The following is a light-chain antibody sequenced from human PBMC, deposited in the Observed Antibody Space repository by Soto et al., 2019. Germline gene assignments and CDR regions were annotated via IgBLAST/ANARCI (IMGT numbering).Light chain of an antibody. CDR1: SSDVGGYHY. J-gene: IGLJ2*01. CDR2: DVN. CDR3: CSYAGSYTLV. Sequence: QSALTQPRSVSGSPGQSVTLSCTGTSSDVGGYHYVSWYQHHPGKAPKIIIYDVNKRPSGVPDRFSGSKSGNMASLTISGLQTEDEADYYCCSYAGSYTLVFGGGTQLTVL. V-gene: IGLV2-11*01.